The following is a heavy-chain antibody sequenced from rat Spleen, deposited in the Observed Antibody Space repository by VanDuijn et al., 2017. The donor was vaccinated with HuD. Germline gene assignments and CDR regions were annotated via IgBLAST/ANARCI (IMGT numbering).Heavy chain of an antibody. Sequence: EVQLVESGGGLVQPGRSLKLSCAASGFTFSNYDMAWVRQAPTKGLEWVASISHDGSSTYYRDSVKGRFAISRDNAESTQHLQMDSLRFEDMATYYCTTTEGPNWFAYWGQGTLVTVSS. J-gene: IGHJ3*01. CDR3: TTTEGPNWFAY. D-gene: IGHD1-11*01. CDR2: ISHDGSST. CDR1: GFTFSNYD. V-gene: IGHV5-20*01.